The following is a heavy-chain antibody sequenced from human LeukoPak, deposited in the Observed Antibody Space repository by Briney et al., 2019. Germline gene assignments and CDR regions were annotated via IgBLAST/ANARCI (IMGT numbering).Heavy chain of an antibody. CDR1: GGSISSSSYY. CDR2: IYYSGST. Sequence: SETLSLTCTVSGGSISSSSYYWGWIRQPPGKGLEWIGSIYYSGSTYYNPSLKSRVTISVDTSKSQFSLKLSSVTAADTAVYYCARGGYCRSTSCYGALLYWGQGTLVTVSS. D-gene: IGHD2-2*01. J-gene: IGHJ4*02. V-gene: IGHV4-39*07. CDR3: ARGGYCRSTSCYGALLY.